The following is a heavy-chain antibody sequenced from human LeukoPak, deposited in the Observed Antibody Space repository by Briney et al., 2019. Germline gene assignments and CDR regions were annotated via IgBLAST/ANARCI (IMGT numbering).Heavy chain of an antibody. CDR3: ARGLYCSSTSCHDY. J-gene: IGHJ4*02. V-gene: IGHV4-59*08. Sequence: PSETLSLTCTVSGGSISSYYWSWIRQPPGKGLEWIGYIYYSGSTNYNPSLKSRVTISVDTSKNQFSLKLSSVTAADTAVYYCARGLYCSSTSCHDYWGQGTLVTVSS. CDR1: GGSISSYY. D-gene: IGHD2-2*01. CDR2: IYYSGST.